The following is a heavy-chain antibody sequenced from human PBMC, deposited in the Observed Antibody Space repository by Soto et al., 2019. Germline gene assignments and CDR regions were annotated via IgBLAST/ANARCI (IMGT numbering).Heavy chain of an antibody. V-gene: IGHV1-18*01. Sequence: VKVSCKASGYAFTSYGISWVRQAPGQGLEWMGWISAYNGNTNYAQKLQGRVTMTTDTSTSTAYMELRSLRSDDTAVYYCAREFCRGGSCYGDYSGMDVWGQGTRVTVSS. D-gene: IGHD2-15*01. CDR2: ISAYNGNT. CDR3: AREFCRGGSCYGDYSGMDV. J-gene: IGHJ6*02. CDR1: GYAFTSYG.